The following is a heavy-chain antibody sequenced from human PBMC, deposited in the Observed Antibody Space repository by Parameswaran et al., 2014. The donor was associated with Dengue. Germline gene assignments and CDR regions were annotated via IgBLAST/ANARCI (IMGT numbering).Heavy chain of an antibody. D-gene: IGHD6-19*01. V-gene: IGHV3-23*01. CDR3: AKDPSAWDYYGMGV. CDR2: ISGNGGTT. Sequence: RWIRQPPGKGLEWVSAISGNGGTTYYADSEQGRFATSRDNSKNTLYLQMNSLRAEDTAVYYCAKDPSAWDYYGMGVWGQGTTVTVSS. J-gene: IGHJ6*02.